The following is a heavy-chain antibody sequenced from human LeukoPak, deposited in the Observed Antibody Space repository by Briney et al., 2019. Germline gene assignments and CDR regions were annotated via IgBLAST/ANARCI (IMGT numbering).Heavy chain of an antibody. Sequence: GGSLRLSCAASGFTSSTYAMSGVRETPGRGVEWGSAISGSGGSTYYADSVKGRFTISRDNSKNTLYLQMNSLRAEDTATYYCAKDLRHFGDIVVVTADFDYWGQGTLVTVSS. CDR1: GFTSSTYA. J-gene: IGHJ4*02. CDR2: ISGSGGST. D-gene: IGHD2-21*02. CDR3: AKDLRHFGDIVVVTADFDY. V-gene: IGHV3-23*01.